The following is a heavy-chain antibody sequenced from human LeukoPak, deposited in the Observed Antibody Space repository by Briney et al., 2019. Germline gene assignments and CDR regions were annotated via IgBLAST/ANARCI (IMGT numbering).Heavy chain of an antibody. CDR3: ARVDIVATIGEYFDY. D-gene: IGHD5-12*01. Sequence: SETLSLTCTVSGYSISSGYYWGWIRQPPGKGLEWIGSIYHSGSTYYNPSLKSRVTISVVTSKNQFSLKLSSVTAADTAVYYCARVDIVATIGEYFDYWGQGTLVTVSS. CDR2: IYHSGST. CDR1: GYSISSGYY. J-gene: IGHJ4*02. V-gene: IGHV4-38-2*02.